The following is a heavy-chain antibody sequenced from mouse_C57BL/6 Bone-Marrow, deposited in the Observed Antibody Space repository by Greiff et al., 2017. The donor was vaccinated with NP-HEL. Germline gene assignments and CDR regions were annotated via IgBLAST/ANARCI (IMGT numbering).Heavy chain of an antibody. V-gene: IGHV7-3*01. D-gene: IGHD2-2*01. CDR1: GFTFTDYY. Sequence: DVMLVESGGGLVQPGGSLSLSCAASGFTFTDYYMSWVRQPPGKALEWLGFIRNKANGYTTEYSASVKGRFTISRDNSQSILYLQMNALRAEDSATYYCARYLGGYVYYAMDYWGQGTSVTVSS. CDR3: ARYLGGYVYYAMDY. CDR2: IRNKANGYTT. J-gene: IGHJ4*01.